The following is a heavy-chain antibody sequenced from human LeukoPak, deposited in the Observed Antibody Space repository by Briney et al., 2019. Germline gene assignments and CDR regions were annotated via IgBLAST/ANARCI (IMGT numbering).Heavy chain of an antibody. D-gene: IGHD1-26*01. CDR3: ARDGAEELGNWFAP. J-gene: IGHJ5*02. Sequence: GGSLRLSCAASGFSFGTNYMSWVRQAPGKGLEWVSIIYSGGNTYYADSVRGRFSLSRDISKNTIYLQMNTLRADETAVYYCARDGAEELGNWFAPWGEGTLVTVSS. V-gene: IGHV3-66*01. CDR1: GFSFGTNY. CDR2: IYSGGNT.